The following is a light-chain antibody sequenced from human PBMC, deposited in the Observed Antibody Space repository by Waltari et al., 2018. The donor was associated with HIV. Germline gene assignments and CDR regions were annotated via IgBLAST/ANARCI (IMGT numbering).Light chain of an antibody. V-gene: IGKV4-1*01. Sequence: DIVMTQSTDSLAVSLGERATINCKSSQSLLYSYNNKNYLAWYQQKPGQPPKLLISRASTRESGVPDRFSGSGSGTDFTLTISSLQAEDVAVYYCQQYYTTPRALTFGGGTKVEIK. CDR2: RAS. J-gene: IGKJ4*01. CDR3: QQYYTTPRALT. CDR1: QSLLYSYNNKNY.